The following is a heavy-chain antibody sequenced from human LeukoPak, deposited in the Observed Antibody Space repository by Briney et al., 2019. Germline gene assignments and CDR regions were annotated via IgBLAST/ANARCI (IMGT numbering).Heavy chain of an antibody. CDR2: IIPILGIA. D-gene: IGHD6-13*01. CDR3: ASRVYSSSWYSPRAEYFRH. CDR1: GGTFSSYA. V-gene: IGHV1-69*04. Sequence: SVKVSCKASGGTFSSYAISWVRQAPGQGLEWMGRIIPILGIANYAQKFQGRVTITADKSTSTAYMELSSLRSEDTAVYYCASRVYSSSWYSPRAEYFRHWGQGTLVTVSS. J-gene: IGHJ1*01.